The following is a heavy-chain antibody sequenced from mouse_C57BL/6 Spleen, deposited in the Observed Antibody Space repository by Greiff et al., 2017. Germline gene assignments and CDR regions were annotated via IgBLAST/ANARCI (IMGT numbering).Heavy chain of an antibody. D-gene: IGHD2-5*01. CDR2: IYPGSGST. Sequence: VQLQQPGAELVKPGASVKMSCKASGYTFTSYWITWVKQRPGQGLEWIGDIYPGSGSTNYNEKFKSKATLTVETSSRTAYMQLSSLTSEDSAVYYCARPSYYSNYDLAYWGQGTLVTVSA. V-gene: IGHV1-55*01. CDR1: GYTFTSYW. CDR3: ARPSYYSNYDLAY. J-gene: IGHJ3*01.